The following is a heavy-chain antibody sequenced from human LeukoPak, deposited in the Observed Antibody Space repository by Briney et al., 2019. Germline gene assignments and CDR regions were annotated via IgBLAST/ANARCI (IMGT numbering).Heavy chain of an antibody. CDR2: ISSSSSYI. CDR1: GFTFNNYA. D-gene: IGHD6-13*01. V-gene: IGHV3-21*01. J-gene: IGHJ4*02. CDR3: ARAAAAGTYGVDY. Sequence: GGSLRLSCAASGFTFNNYAMSWVRQAPGKGLEWVSSISSSSSYIYYADSVKGRFTISRDNAKNSLYLQMNSLRAEDTAVYYCARAAAAGTYGVDYWGQGTLVTVSS.